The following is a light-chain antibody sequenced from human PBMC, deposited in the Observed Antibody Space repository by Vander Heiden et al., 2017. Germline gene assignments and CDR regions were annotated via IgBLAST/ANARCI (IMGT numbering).Light chain of an antibody. V-gene: IGLV1-40*01. CDR3: QSYDSSLSGVV. CDR2: GIS. J-gene: IGLJ2*01. Sequence: QSVLTQPPSVSGAPGTRVTISCTGSSSNIGAGYDVHWYQQLPGTAPKLLIYGISNRPSGVPDRFSGSKSGTSASLAITGLQAEDEADYYCQSYDSSLSGVVFGGGTKLTVL. CDR1: SSNIGAGYD.